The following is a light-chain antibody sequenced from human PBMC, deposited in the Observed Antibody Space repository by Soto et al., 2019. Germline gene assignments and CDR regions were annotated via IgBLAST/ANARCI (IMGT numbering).Light chain of an antibody. Sequence: IVLTQSPGTLSLSPWERATLSCRASQSVSSSYLAWYQQKPGQAPRLLIYGASSRATGIPARFSGSGSGTDFTLTISSLEPEDFAVYYCQQRSNWPQITFGQGTRLEIK. J-gene: IGKJ5*01. CDR1: QSVSSSY. V-gene: IGKV3D-20*02. CDR2: GAS. CDR3: QQRSNWPQIT.